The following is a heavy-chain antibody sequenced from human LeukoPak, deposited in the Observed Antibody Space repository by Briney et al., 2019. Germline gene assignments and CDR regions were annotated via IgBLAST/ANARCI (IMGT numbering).Heavy chain of an antibody. CDR3: AKDLRWSGGTGY. CDR1: GFTFSSYA. Sequence: PGGSLRLSCAASGFTFSSYAMSWVRQAPGKGLEWVSFIPYDGSYKYYSDSVKGRVTISRDNSKNTLYLQMNSLRAEDTAVYYCAKDLRWSGGTGYWGQGTLVTVSS. J-gene: IGHJ4*02. CDR2: IPYDGSYK. D-gene: IGHD4-23*01. V-gene: IGHV3-30*02.